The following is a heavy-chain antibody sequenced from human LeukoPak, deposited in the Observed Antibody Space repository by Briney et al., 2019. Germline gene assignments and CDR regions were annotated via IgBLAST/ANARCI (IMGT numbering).Heavy chain of an antibody. CDR1: GFTFSSYA. D-gene: IGHD3-10*01. CDR3: ARDRGGSEISAFDI. V-gene: IGHV3-23*01. CDR2: ISGSGGST. Sequence: PGGSLRLSCAASGFTFSSYAMSWVRQTPGKGLEWVSAISGSGGSTYYADSVKGRFTISRDNSKNTLYLQMNSLRSEDTAVYYCARDRGGSEISAFDIWGQGTMVTVSS. J-gene: IGHJ3*02.